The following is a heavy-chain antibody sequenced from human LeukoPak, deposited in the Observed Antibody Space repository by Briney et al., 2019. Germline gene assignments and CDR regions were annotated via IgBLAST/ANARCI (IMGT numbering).Heavy chain of an antibody. CDR2: INAGNGNT. V-gene: IGHV1-3*01. D-gene: IGHD3-3*01. Sequence: ASVKVSCKASGYTFTSYAMHWVRQAPGQRLEWMGWINAGNGNTKYSQEFQGRVTITRDTSTSTAYMELRSLRSDDTAVYFCAREFRPYFDFWSADYLFDCWGQGTLVTVSS. CDR3: AREFRPYFDFWSADYLFDC. CDR1: GYTFTSYA. J-gene: IGHJ4*02.